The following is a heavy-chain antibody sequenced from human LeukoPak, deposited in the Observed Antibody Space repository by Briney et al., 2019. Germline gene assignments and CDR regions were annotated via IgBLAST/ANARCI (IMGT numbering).Heavy chain of an antibody. J-gene: IGHJ4*02. D-gene: IGHD2-8*01. V-gene: IGHV3-30*18. CDR2: ISYDGSNK. CDR1: GFTFSSYG. Sequence: QPGRSLRLSCAASGFTFSSYGMHWVRQAPGKGLEWVAVISYDGSNKYYADSVKGRFTISRDNSRNTLYLQMNSLRAEDTAVYYCAKDSNGYFDYWGQGTLVTVSS. CDR3: AKDSNGYFDY.